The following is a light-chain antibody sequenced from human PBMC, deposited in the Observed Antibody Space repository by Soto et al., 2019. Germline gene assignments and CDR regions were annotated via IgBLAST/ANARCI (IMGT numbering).Light chain of an antibody. Sequence: IPMTQSPSSLPASVGDIVTITCRASQSISSYLNWYQQKPGKAPKLMIYAASSLQSGVPSRFSGSGSGTDFTLTISSLQPEDVATYYCQQSYSTPQTLGQGTKVDIK. CDR1: QSISSY. CDR2: AAS. CDR3: QQSYSTPQT. J-gene: IGKJ1*01. V-gene: IGKV1-39*01.